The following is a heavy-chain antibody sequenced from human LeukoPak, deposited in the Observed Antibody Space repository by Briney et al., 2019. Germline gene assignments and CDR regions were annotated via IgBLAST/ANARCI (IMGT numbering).Heavy chain of an antibody. V-gene: IGHV4-34*01. J-gene: IGHJ5*02. CDR1: GGSISSYY. CDR2: INHSGST. CDR3: ARGAEQWLVRGSFDP. Sequence: SETLSLTCTVSGGSISSYYWSWIRQPPGKGLEWIGEINHSGSTNYNPSLKSRVTISVDTSKNQFSLKLSSVTAADTAVYYCARGAEQWLVRGSFDPWGQGTLVTVSS. D-gene: IGHD6-19*01.